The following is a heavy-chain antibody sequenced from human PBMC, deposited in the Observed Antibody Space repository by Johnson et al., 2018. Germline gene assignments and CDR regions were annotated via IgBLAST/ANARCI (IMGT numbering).Heavy chain of an antibody. J-gene: IGHJ6*03. CDR3: AGGDSGSYSDYYYYDYMDV. CDR2: IYSGGNT. Sequence: VQLVESRGGLVQPGGSXRLSCAASGFTVSSSYMRWVRQAPGKGLEWVSFIYSGGNTYSADSVRGRFTLSRDNYKNTLSLQMNSLRVEDTAVYYCAGGDSGSYSDYYYYDYMDVWGKGTTVTVSS. D-gene: IGHD1-26*01. CDR1: GFTVSSSY. V-gene: IGHV3-66*02.